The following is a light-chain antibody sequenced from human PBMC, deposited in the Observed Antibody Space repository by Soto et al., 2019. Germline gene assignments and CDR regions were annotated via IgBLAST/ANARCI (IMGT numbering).Light chain of an antibody. J-gene: IGKJ3*01. CDR3: QHYCSALFT. Sequence: EIVLTQSPGTLSLSQGERATLSCRASQSFSSSYLAGYQQKPGQAPRLLIYGASSRATGIPDRFSGSGSGTDFTPTISSLEPEDFAVDYCQHYCSALFTVGRGTKVDVK. CDR2: GAS. CDR1: QSFSSSY. V-gene: IGKV3-20*01.